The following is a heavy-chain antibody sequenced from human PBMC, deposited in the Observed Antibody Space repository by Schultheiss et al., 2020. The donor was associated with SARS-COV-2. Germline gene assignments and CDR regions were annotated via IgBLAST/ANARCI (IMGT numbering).Heavy chain of an antibody. D-gene: IGHD2-15*01. V-gene: IGHV1-18*01. Sequence: ASVKVSCKASGYTFTSYGISWVRQAPGQGLEWMGWISAYNGNTNYAQKLQGRVTMTTDTSTSTAYMELRSLRSDDTAVYYCARDSSYCSGGSCYAHWGQGTLVTVSS. CDR3: ARDSSYCSGGSCYAH. CDR1: GYTFTSYG. J-gene: IGHJ4*02. CDR2: ISAYNGNT.